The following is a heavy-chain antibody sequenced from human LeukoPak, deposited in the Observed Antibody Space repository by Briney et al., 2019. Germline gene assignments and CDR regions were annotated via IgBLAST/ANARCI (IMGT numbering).Heavy chain of an antibody. Sequence: SETLSLTCDVSGGSTSGYFWSWIRQPPGKGPEWIGEVNHSGSTKYIPSLKSRLTISVDTSKNQFSLKLTSVTAADTAVYYCARVDGFGESPLDAFDVWGQGTMVTVSS. V-gene: IGHV4-34*01. CDR3: ARVDGFGESPLDAFDV. D-gene: IGHD3-10*01. CDR2: VNHSGST. CDR1: GGSTSGYF. J-gene: IGHJ3*01.